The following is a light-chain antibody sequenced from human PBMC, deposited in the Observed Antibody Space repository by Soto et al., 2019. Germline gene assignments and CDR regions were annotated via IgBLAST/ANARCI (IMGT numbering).Light chain of an antibody. Sequence: EVVLTQSPGTLSLSPGERATLSCRASQTVTSNYLAWYQQKPGQAPRLLIYGASSRATDIPARFSGSGSGTDVTLTISRLEPEDFALYYCQQYLNLPVTFGQGTRLEIK. V-gene: IGKV3-20*01. CDR1: QTVTSNY. CDR2: GAS. J-gene: IGKJ2*01. CDR3: QQYLNLPVT.